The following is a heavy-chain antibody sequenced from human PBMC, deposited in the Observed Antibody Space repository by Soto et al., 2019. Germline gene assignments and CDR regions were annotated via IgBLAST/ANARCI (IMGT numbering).Heavy chain of an antibody. CDR3: ARDGTYYDFWSGYRPFYYFDY. J-gene: IGHJ4*02. CDR1: GFTFSSYG. V-gene: IGHV3-33*01. D-gene: IGHD3-3*01. CDR2: IWYDGSNK. Sequence: GGSLRLSCAASGFTFSSYGMHWVRQAPGKGLEWVAVIWYDGSNKYYADSVKGRFTISRDNSKNTLYLQMNSLRAEDTAVYYCARDGTYYDFWSGYRPFYYFDYWGQRTLLTVSS.